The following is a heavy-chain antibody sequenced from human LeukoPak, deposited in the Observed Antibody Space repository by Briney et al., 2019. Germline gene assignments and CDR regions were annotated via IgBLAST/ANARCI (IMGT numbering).Heavy chain of an antibody. D-gene: IGHD2-2*01. CDR2: INSDGSST. CDR3: ARDLRSTSCYCSWFDP. J-gene: IGHJ5*02. CDR1: GFTFSSYW. Sequence: GGSLRLSCAASGFTFSSYWMHWVRQAPGKGLVWVSRINSDGSSTSYADSVKGRFTVSRDNAKNTLYLQMNSLRAEDTAVCYCARDLRSTSCYCSWFDPWGQGTLVTVSS. V-gene: IGHV3-74*01.